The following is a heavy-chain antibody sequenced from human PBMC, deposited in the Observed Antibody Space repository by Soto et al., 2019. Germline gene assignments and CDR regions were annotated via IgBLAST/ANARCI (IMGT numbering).Heavy chain of an antibody. V-gene: IGHV4-30-2*01. D-gene: IGHD1-26*01. CDR3: ARAPQIWDSPRYFDN. CDR2: IYHSGST. Sequence: SETLSLTCVVSGASINRGGYSWNWIRQPPGKGLEWIGYIYHSGSTYYNPSLRSRVTLSLDKSTNQFSLTLNSVTAADTATYYCARAPQIWDSPRYFDNWGPGTLVTVSS. CDR1: GASINRGGYS. J-gene: IGHJ4*02.